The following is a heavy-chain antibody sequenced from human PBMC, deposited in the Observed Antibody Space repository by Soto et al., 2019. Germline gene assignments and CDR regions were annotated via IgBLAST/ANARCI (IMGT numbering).Heavy chain of an antibody. CDR1: GYTFTSYG. CDR3: AGDKRGGSYAFDH. D-gene: IGHD1-26*01. CDR2: SRAYNGNT. J-gene: IGHJ4*02. V-gene: IGHV1-18*01. Sequence: QVQLVQSGAEVKKPGASVKVYCKASGYTFTSYGISWVRQANGQGLEWMRWSRAYNGNTDYAQKLQGRVIMTRVTSTSKDYMDLRSLRFDGPAVDYCAGDKRGGSYAFDHLGQGTLVTVAS.